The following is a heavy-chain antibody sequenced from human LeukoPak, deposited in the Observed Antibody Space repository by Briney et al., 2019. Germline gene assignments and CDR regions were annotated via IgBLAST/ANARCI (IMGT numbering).Heavy chain of an antibody. Sequence: GGSLRLSCAASGFTVSSNYMSWVRQAPGKGLEWVSVIYSGGSTYYADSVKGQFTISRHNSKNTLYLQMNSLRAEDTAVYYCARGWVYTVMVTWGQGTLVTVSS. J-gene: IGHJ4*02. CDR2: IYSGGST. CDR1: GFTVSSNY. D-gene: IGHD5-18*01. CDR3: ARGWVYTVMVT. V-gene: IGHV3-53*04.